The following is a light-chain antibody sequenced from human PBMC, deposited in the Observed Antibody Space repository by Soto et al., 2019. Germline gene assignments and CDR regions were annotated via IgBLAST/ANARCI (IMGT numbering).Light chain of an antibody. V-gene: IGKV2-28*01. CDR2: SNS. CDR1: QSLLHSNGYNY. CDR3: MQALQTPRT. Sequence: DIEMTQSPLSLSVTPGEPASISCRSSQSLLHSNGYNYLDWYLQKPGQSPHLLSSSNSNRASGVPDRFSGSGSGTYVTLKISKVEAEDVGVYYGMQALQTPRTFGQGTKLEIK. J-gene: IGKJ2*01.